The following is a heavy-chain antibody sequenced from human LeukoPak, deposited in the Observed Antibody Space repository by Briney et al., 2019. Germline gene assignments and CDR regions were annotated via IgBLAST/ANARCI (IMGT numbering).Heavy chain of an antibody. CDR1: GYTFSTYA. Sequence: ASVKVSCKASGYTFSTYAITWVRQAPGQGLEWIGWISVYRGNTKFAQSFQGRVATTTDTSTTTAYMELTSLRSDDTAVYFCARSKSNYDNSGYIPLDYWGQGTLVTVSS. V-gene: IGHV1-18*01. CDR2: ISVYRGNT. D-gene: IGHD3-22*01. J-gene: IGHJ4*02. CDR3: ARSKSNYDNSGYIPLDY.